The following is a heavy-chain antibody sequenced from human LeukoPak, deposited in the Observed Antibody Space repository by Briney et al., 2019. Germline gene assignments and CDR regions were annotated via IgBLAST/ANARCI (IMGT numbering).Heavy chain of an antibody. Sequence: ASVKVSCKASGYTFTSYYMHWVRQAPGQGLEWMGIINPSGGSTSYAQKFQGRVTMTRDTSTSTVYMELSSLRSEDTAVYYCARPHIRTITMVRDYYYYYDMDVWGQGTTVTVSS. CDR1: GYTFTSYY. J-gene: IGHJ6*02. V-gene: IGHV1-46*01. CDR3: ARPHIRTITMVRDYYYYYDMDV. CDR2: INPSGGST. D-gene: IGHD3-10*01.